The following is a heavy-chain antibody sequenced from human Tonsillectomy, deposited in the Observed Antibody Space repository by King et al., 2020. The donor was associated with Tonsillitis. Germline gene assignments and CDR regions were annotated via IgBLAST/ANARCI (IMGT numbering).Heavy chain of an antibody. CDR2: IHQSGST. CDR3: ARGAMFGVVIEY. J-gene: IGHJ4*02. D-gene: IGHD3-3*01. CDR1: GYSITSVHY. Sequence: QLQESGPGLVKPSETLSLTCTVSGYSITSVHYWGWIRQSPGKGLEWIGSIHQSGSTYYNPSLKSRVTISVDTSKNQFSLKLSSVTAADTAVYHCARGAMFGVVIEYWGQGTLVTVSS. V-gene: IGHV4-38-2*02.